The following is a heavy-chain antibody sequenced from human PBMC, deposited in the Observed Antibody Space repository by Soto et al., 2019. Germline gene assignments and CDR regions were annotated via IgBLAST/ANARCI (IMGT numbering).Heavy chain of an antibody. J-gene: IGHJ3*02. V-gene: IGHV3-21*01. Sequence: EVQLVESGGGLVKPGGSLRLSCAASGFTFSSYSMNWVRQAPGKGLEWVSSISSSSSYIYYADSVKGRFTISRDNAKNSLYLQMNSLRAEDTAVYYCAREVVVPAATGDAFDIWGQGTMVTVSS. CDR2: ISSSSSYI. CDR3: AREVVVPAATGDAFDI. CDR1: GFTFSSYS. D-gene: IGHD2-2*01.